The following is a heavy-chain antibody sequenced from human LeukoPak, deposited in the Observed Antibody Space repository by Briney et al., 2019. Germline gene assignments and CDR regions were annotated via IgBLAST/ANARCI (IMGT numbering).Heavy chain of an antibody. CDR3: ERDDRPYYYYGMDV. V-gene: IGHV1-69*13. J-gene: IGHJ6*02. CDR1: GGTFSSYA. CDR2: IIPIFGTA. Sequence: SVKVSCKASGGTFSSYAISWVRQAPGQGLEWMGGIIPIFGTANYAQKFQGRVTITADESTSTAYMELSSLRSEDTAVYYCERDDRPYYYYGMDVWGQGTTITVSS.